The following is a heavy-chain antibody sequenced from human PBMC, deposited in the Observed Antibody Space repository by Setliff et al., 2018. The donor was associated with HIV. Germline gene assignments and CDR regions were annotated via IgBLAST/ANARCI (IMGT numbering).Heavy chain of an antibody. V-gene: IGHV4-4*07. D-gene: IGHD5-18*01. CDR3: AREDGYSSVSTPFDY. CDR2: IYTSGST. Sequence: SETLSLTCTVSGGSISSYYWSWIRQPAGKGLEWIGHIYTSGSTNYNPSLKGRVTMSVDTSKNQFSLKLSSVTAADTAVYYCAREDGYSSVSTPFDYWGQGTLVTVSS. CDR1: GGSISSYY. J-gene: IGHJ4*02.